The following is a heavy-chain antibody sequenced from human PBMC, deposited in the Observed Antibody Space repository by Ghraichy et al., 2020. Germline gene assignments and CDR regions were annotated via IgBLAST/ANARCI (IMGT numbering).Heavy chain of an antibody. CDR1: GDSVSTNSGG. Sequence: SQTLSLTCAISGDSVSTNSGGWNWIRQSPSRGLEWLGRTYYRSKWYTDYGVSVRGRITINPDTSENQFSLQVNSMTPEDTAVYYCARSTRSAFDYWGQGILVTVSS. CDR2: TYYRSKWYT. J-gene: IGHJ4*02. V-gene: IGHV6-1*01. CDR3: ARSTRSAFDY. D-gene: IGHD5/OR15-5a*01.